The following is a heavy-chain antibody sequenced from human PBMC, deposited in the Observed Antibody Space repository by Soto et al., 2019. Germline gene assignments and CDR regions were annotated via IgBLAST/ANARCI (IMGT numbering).Heavy chain of an antibody. D-gene: IGHD3-10*01. CDR1: GFTFSSFS. CDR3: ARDYYGSGSYSYGMDV. CDR2: ISSSSSTI. J-gene: IGHJ6*02. Sequence: GGPLWLSRVSTGFTFSSFSLNWVRPGPGKGLEWVSYISSSSSTIYYADSVKGRFTISRDNAKNSLYLQMNSLRDEDTAVYYCARDYYGSGSYSYGMDVWGQGTTVTVSS. V-gene: IGHV3-48*02.